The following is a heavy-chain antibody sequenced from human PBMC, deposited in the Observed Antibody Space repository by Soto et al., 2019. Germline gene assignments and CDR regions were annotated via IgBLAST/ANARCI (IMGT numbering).Heavy chain of an antibody. D-gene: IGHD4-17*01. Sequence: QVQLVQSGAEVKKPGASVKVSCKASGYTFTGYDINWVRQATGQGLEWLGWMNPSSGNTGYAQKFQGRVTMTRNTSITTAYMELSSLRAEDTAVYYCARALYDYGCKRPFDYWGQGALVTVSS. V-gene: IGHV1-8*01. J-gene: IGHJ4*02. CDR2: MNPSSGNT. CDR3: ARALYDYGCKRPFDY. CDR1: GYTFTGYD.